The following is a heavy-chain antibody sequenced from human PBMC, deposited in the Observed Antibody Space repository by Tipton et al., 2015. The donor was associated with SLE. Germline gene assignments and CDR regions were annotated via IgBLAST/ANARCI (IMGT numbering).Heavy chain of an antibody. CDR1: GGSFSGYY. CDR3: ARVGPSVTTETTGAAFDV. V-gene: IGHV4-34*01. Sequence: TLSLTCAVYGGSFSGYYWSWIRQPPGKGLEWIGEINHSGSTNYKSSLKSRLTMSMDKSKNEFSLKLSFVTAADTAVYYCARVGPSVTTETTGAAFDVWGQGTVVTVSS. J-gene: IGHJ3*01. CDR2: INHSGST. D-gene: IGHD4-17*01.